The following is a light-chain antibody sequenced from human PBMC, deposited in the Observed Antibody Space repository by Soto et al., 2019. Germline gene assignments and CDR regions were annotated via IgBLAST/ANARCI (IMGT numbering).Light chain of an antibody. Sequence: TVVPHSPATLSGSQGERVTLSSRASQFDSSRVAWYQQRPGQVPRLLIYDTSTRAPGISARFSGSGSGTEFTLTISTLQSEEFAVYYCQEYLQGLPGMFGQGTKVDIK. CDR1: QFDSSR. V-gene: IGKV3-15*01. CDR2: DTS. J-gene: IGKJ1*01. CDR3: QEYLQGLPGM.